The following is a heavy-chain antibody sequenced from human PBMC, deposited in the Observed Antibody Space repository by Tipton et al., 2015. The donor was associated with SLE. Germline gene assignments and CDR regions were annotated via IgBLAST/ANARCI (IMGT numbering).Heavy chain of an antibody. CDR2: IYYSGST. Sequence: TLSLTCTVSGGSISSSGYYWAWTRQPPGKGLEWIGSIYYSGSTNYSPSLKSRVTMSVDTSENRFSLKLTSVTAADTAVYYCARPRYGSGNAFDIWGQGTMVTVSS. V-gene: IGHV4-39*01. CDR1: GGSISSSGYY. D-gene: IGHD6-19*01. CDR3: ARPRYGSGNAFDI. J-gene: IGHJ3*02.